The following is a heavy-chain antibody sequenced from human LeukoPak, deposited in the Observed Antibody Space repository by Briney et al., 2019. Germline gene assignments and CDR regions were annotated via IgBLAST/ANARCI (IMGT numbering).Heavy chain of an antibody. J-gene: IGHJ5*02. D-gene: IGHD2-2*01. V-gene: IGHV3-23*01. Sequence: GGSLRLSCAASGFTFSSYWMHWVRQAPGKGLEWVSAISGSGGSTYYADSVKGRFTISRDNSKNTLYLQMNSLRAEDTAVYYCAKDTSSRKPNWFDPWGQGTLVTVSS. CDR1: GFTFSSYW. CDR3: AKDTSSRKPNWFDP. CDR2: ISGSGGST.